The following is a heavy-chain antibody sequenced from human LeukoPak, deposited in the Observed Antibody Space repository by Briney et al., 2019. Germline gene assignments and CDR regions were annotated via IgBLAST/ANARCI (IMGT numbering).Heavy chain of an antibody. CDR2: IKEDGSKK. CDR3: ARYHNLDY. Sequence: GGSLRLSCAASGFTFSSCSMSWVRQVPGRGLEWVANIKEDGSKKHYSDSVKGRFTISRDNAKNSLYLEVNSLRAEDTAMYYCARYHNLDYWGQGTLVTVSS. CDR1: GFTFSSCS. D-gene: IGHD1-14*01. J-gene: IGHJ4*02. V-gene: IGHV3-7*03.